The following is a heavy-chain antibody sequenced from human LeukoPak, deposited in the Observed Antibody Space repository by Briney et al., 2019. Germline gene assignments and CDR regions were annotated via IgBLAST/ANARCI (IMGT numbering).Heavy chain of an antibody. J-gene: IGHJ4*02. CDR2: MNRNSGNT. CDR3: ARGLPGPHYFDY. CDR1: GYTFTSYD. V-gene: IGHV1-8*01. Sequence: ASVKVSCKASGYTFTSYDINWVRQATGQGLEWMGWMNRNSGNTGYAQKFQGRVTMTRNTSISTAYMELSSLRSEDTAVYYCARGLPGPHYFDYWGQGTLVTVSS.